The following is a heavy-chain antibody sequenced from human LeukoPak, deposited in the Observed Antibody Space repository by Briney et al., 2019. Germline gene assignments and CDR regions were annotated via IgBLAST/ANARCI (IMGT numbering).Heavy chain of an antibody. CDR1: GFTFSNYA. CDR2: ISYDGSNK. J-gene: IGHJ4*02. Sequence: GGSLRLSCAASGFTFSNYAMSWVRQAPGKGLEWVAVISYDGSNKYYADSVKGRFTISRDNSKNTLYLQMNSLRAEDTAVYYCAKGPVVVTYYFDYWGQGTLVTVSS. V-gene: IGHV3-30*18. D-gene: IGHD3-22*01. CDR3: AKGPVVVTYYFDY.